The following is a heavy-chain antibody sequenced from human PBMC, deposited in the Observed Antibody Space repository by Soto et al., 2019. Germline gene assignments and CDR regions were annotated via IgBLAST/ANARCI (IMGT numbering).Heavy chain of an antibody. CDR1: GYTFTSYA. CDR3: ARAYSSGWYSFDY. V-gene: IGHV1-3*01. CDR2: INAGNGNT. Sequence: ASVKVSCKASGYTFTSYAMHWVRQAPGQRLEWMGWINAGNGNTKYSQKFQGRVTITRDTSASTAYMELSSLRSEDTAVYYCARAYSSGWYSFDYWGQGTLVTVPQ. J-gene: IGHJ4*02. D-gene: IGHD6-19*01.